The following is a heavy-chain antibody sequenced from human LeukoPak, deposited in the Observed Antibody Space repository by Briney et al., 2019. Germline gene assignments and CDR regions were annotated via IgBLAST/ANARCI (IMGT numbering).Heavy chain of an antibody. CDR3: ATKGDSGWFFDY. CDR1: GFSVSSNY. J-gene: IGHJ4*02. V-gene: IGHV3-53*01. Sequence: GGSLRLSCAASGFSVSSNYMSWVRQAPGKGLEWVSIIYSAGGGGTTYYADSVKGRFAISRDNSKNTLNLQMNSLRGEDTAVYYCATKGDSGWFFDYSGQGTLVTVSS. CDR2: IYSAGGGGTT. D-gene: IGHD6-19*01.